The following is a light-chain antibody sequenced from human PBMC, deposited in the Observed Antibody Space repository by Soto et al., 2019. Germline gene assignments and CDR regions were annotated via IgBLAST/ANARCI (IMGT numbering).Light chain of an antibody. J-gene: IGLJ1*01. Sequence: QSALTQPASVSGSPGQSITISCTGTSSDVGGYNYVSWYQQHPGKAPKLMIYDVSNRPSGVSNRFSGSKSGNTASLTISWLQSEDEADYYCSSYTSSSTPPYVFGTGTKVTVL. CDR2: DVS. V-gene: IGLV2-14*01. CDR1: SSDVGGYNY. CDR3: SSYTSSSTPPYV.